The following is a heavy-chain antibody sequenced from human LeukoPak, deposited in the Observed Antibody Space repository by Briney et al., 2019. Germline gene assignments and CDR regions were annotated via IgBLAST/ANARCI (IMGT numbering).Heavy chain of an antibody. CDR2: IYSGGST. J-gene: IGHJ4*02. D-gene: IGHD5-24*01. CDR3: ARESSGWLQLFDY. V-gene: IGHV3-66*01. Sequence: PGGSLTLSCAASGFTVSSKYMSWVRQAPGKGLEWVSVIYSGGSTYYADSVKGRFTISRDSSRNTVYLQMNSLRAEDTAVYYCARESSGWLQLFDYWGQGTLVTVSS. CDR1: GFTVSSKY.